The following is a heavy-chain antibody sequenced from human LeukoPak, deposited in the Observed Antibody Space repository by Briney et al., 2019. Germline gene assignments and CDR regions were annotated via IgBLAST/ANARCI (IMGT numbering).Heavy chain of an antibody. V-gene: IGHV4-4*02. J-gene: IGHJ4*02. Sequence: SEALSLTCAVSGGSISSSNWWSWVRQPPGKGLEWIGEIYHSGSTNYNPSLKSRVTISVDKSKNQFSLKLSSVTDADTAVYYCAREVGVAVAGKAMDYWGQGTLVTVSS. CDR1: GGSISSSNW. CDR3: AREVGVAVAGKAMDY. CDR2: IYHSGST. D-gene: IGHD6-19*01.